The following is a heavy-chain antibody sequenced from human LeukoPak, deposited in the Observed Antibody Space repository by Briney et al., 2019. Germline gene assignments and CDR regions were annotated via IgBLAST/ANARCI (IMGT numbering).Heavy chain of an antibody. V-gene: IGHV4-59*01. J-gene: IGHJ5*02. Sequence: SETLSLTCTVSGDSISSYYWSWIRQPPGKGLEWIGYIYSSGGTNYNPSLKSRVTISADTSKNQFSLKLSSVTAADTAVYYCARGVLRFLEWPSAEPNWFDPWGQGTLVTVSS. CDR3: ARGVLRFLEWPSAEPNWFDP. CDR2: IYSSGGT. D-gene: IGHD3-3*01. CDR1: GDSISSYY.